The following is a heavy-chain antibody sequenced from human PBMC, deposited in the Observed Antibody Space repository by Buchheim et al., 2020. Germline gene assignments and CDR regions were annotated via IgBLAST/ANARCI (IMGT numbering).Heavy chain of an antibody. CDR1: GFTFSSYA. V-gene: IGHV3-23*01. CDR3: AKSGYDILTGYAILPYYFDY. D-gene: IGHD3-9*01. CDR2: ISCSGGST. J-gene: IGHJ4*02. Sequence: EVQLLESGGGLVQPGGSLRLSCAASGFTFSSYAMSWVRQAPGKGLEWVSAISCSGGSTYYADSVKGRFTISRDNSKNTLYLQMNCLRAEATAVYYCAKSGYDILTGYAILPYYFDYGGQGTL.